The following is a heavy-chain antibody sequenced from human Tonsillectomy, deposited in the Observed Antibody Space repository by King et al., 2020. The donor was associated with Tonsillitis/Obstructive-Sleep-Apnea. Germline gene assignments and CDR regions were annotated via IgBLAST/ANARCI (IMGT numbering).Heavy chain of an antibody. Sequence: QLVQSGSELKKPGASVKVSCKASGYTFTSYAMNWVRQAPGQGLEWMGWINTNTGNPTYALGFTGRFVFSLDTSVSTDYLQISSLKAEDTAVYYCARDIDVVVVAAIGHWGQGTLVTVSS. CDR2: INTNTGNP. CDR3: ARDIDVVVVAAIGH. D-gene: IGHD2-15*01. CDR1: GYTFTSYA. J-gene: IGHJ4*02. V-gene: IGHV7-4-1*02.